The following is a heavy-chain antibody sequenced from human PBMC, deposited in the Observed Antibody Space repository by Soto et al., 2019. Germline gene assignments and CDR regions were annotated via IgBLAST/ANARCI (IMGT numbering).Heavy chain of an antibody. J-gene: IGHJ4*02. CDR3: VRSKGGYSYGTPFAY. D-gene: IGHD5-18*01. CDR2: SSWKSGNI. Sequence: GGSRRLSCAASGVTVDDYAMHCVRQVLGKGLEWVSSSSWKSGNIGYADSVKGRFTTSRDNAKNSLDLQMNSLRPEDTALYYCVRSKGGYSYGTPFAYWGQGTLVPVSS. V-gene: IGHV3-9*01. CDR1: GVTVDDYA.